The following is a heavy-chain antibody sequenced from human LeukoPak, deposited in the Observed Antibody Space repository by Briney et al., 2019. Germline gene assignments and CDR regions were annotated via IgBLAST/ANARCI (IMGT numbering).Heavy chain of an antibody. D-gene: IGHD3-3*01. CDR1: GFTFSSYG. Sequence: GGSLRLSCAASGFTFSSYGMSWVRQAPGKGLEWVSVISGSGGSTYYAASVKGRFTISRDNSKNTLYLQMNSLRAEDTAVYYCAKDSGIRFLEGRRDYYYMDVWGKGTTVTVSS. CDR2: ISGSGGST. CDR3: AKDSGIRFLEGRRDYYYMDV. J-gene: IGHJ6*03. V-gene: IGHV3-23*01.